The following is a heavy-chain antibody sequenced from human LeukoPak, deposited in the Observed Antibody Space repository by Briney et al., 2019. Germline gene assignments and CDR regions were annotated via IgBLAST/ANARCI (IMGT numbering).Heavy chain of an antibody. D-gene: IGHD5-18*01. Sequence: SETLSLTCTVSGGSISSYYWSWIRQPPGKGLEWIGYIYYSGSTNYNPSLKSRVTISVDTSKNQFSLKLSSVTAADTAVYYCARGGYSYGYLGWFDPWGQGTLVTVSS. V-gene: IGHV4-59*01. J-gene: IGHJ5*02. CDR2: IYYSGST. CDR1: GGSISSYY. CDR3: ARGGYSYGYLGWFDP.